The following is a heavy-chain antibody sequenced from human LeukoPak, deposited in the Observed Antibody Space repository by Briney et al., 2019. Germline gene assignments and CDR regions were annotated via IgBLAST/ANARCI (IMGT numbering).Heavy chain of an antibody. CDR3: AKVRDGRSTGGTYYYYMDV. Sequence: GGSLRLSCAASGFIFSTYAMSWVRQAPGKGLEWVSGFSSSGGSTYYADSVKGRFTISRDNSKNTLYLQMNTLRVEDTAVFYCAKVRDGRSTGGTYYYYMDVWGEGTTVTVSS. V-gene: IGHV3-23*01. CDR1: GFIFSTYA. CDR2: FSSSGGST. J-gene: IGHJ6*03. D-gene: IGHD1-26*01.